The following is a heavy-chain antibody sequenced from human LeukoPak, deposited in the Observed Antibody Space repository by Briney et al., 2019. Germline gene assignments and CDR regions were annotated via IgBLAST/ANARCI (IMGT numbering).Heavy chain of an antibody. CDR3: ARVLRFLESGWFDS. CDR1: GYTFTGYY. J-gene: IGHJ5*01. Sequence: GASVKVSCKASGYTFTGYYMHWVRQAPGQGLEWMGWINPNSGGTNYAQKFQGRVTMTRDTSISTAYMELSRLRSDDTAVYYCARVLRFLESGWFDSWGQGTLATVSS. V-gene: IGHV1-2*02. D-gene: IGHD3-3*01. CDR2: INPNSGGT.